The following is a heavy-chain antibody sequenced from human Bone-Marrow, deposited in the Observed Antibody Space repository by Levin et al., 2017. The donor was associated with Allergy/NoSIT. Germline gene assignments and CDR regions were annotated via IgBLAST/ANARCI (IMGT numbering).Heavy chain of an antibody. D-gene: IGHD5-24*01. CDR1: GGSISSYY. Sequence: SETLSLTCTVSGGSISSYYWSWIRQPPGKGLEWIGYIYYSGSTNYNPSLKSRVTISVDTSKNQFSLKLSSVTAADTAVYYCARDRRDGYNYGGTPDAFDIWGQGTMVTVSS. J-gene: IGHJ3*02. CDR2: IYYSGST. CDR3: ARDRRDGYNYGGTPDAFDI. V-gene: IGHV4-59*01.